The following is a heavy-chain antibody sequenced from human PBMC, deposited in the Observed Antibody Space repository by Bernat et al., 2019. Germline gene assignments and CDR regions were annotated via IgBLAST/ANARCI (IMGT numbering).Heavy chain of an antibody. D-gene: IGHD6-25*01. J-gene: IGHJ3*01. Sequence: DVQLVESGGGLIQPGGSLRLSCEASGFTFSRNWMHWVRQAPGKGLVWVSRIESDGSSTNYADSVKDRFTISRDNAKNTLYLQMNSLRVEDTAVYYCVRASRAADAFDLWGQGTMVTVSS. CDR1: GFTFSRNW. CDR2: IESDGSST. CDR3: VRASRAADAFDL. V-gene: IGHV3-74*02.